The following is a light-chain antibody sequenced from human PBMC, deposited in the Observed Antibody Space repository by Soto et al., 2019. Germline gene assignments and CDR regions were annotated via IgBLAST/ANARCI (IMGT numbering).Light chain of an antibody. V-gene: IGLV2-14*01. Sequence: QSALTQPASVSGSPGQSITISCTGTSSDVGGYDYVSWYQLHPGKAPKLMVFEVSNRPSGVSYRFSGSKSGNTASLTISGLQAEEEADYFCSSHSISTAYLFGTGTKSPS. J-gene: IGLJ1*01. CDR1: SSDVGGYDY. CDR2: EVS. CDR3: SSHSISTAYL.